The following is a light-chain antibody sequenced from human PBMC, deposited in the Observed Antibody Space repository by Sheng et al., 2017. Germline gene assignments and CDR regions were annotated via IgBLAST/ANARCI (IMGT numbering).Light chain of an antibody. CDR1: QGIRND. CDR3: QQSYSSPFT. J-gene: IGKJ3*01. Sequence: DIQMTQSPSSLSASVGDRVTITCRASQGIRNDLGWYQQKPGKAPKLLIYKASTLQSGVPSRFSGSGSGTDFILTISSLQPEDAATYYCQQSYSSPFTFGPGTKVDI. CDR2: KAS. V-gene: IGKV1-39*01.